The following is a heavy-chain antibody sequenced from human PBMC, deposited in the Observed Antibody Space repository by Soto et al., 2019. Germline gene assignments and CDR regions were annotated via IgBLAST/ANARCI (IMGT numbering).Heavy chain of an antibody. J-gene: IGHJ4*02. CDR2: VGGSGEYA. D-gene: IGHD3-9*01. CDR3: AKVLTGYYYYFEY. Sequence: GSLRPSCTASGFTFSSYAMIWVRQAPGKGLEWVSGVGGSGEYAYYADSVKGRFTISRDNSKNTVYLQISSLRAEDTAVYYCAKVLTGYYYYFEYWGQGTLVTVYS. CDR1: GFTFSSYA. V-gene: IGHV3-23*01.